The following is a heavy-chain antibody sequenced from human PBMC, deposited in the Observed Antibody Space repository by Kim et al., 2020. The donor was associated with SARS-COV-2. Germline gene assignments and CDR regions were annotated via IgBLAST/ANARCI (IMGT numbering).Heavy chain of an antibody. CDR3: ARGVRVLRYFDWLLYFDY. Sequence: SETLSLTCAVYGGSFSGYYWSWIRQPPGKGLEWIGEIYHSGSISYNPSLKSRVTISVDTSKNQFSLKLSSVTAADTAVYYCARGVRVLRYFDWLLYFDY. D-gene: IGHD3-9*01. J-gene: IGHJ4*01. V-gene: IGHV4-34*01. CDR1: GGSFSGYY. CDR2: IYHSGSI.